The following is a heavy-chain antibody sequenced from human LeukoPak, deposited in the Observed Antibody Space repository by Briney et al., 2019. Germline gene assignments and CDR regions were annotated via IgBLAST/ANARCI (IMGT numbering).Heavy chain of an antibody. J-gene: IGHJ4*02. Sequence: GGSLRLSCAASGFTFSNYGMNWVRQAPGKGLEWVSYISGSSTTIYYADSVKGRFTISRDNVKNSLYLQMSSLRGEDTAVYYCARDIRVVAAPNDYWGQGTLVTVSS. CDR3: ARDIRVVAAPNDY. V-gene: IGHV3-48*01. CDR2: ISGSSTTI. D-gene: IGHD2-15*01. CDR1: GFTFSNYG.